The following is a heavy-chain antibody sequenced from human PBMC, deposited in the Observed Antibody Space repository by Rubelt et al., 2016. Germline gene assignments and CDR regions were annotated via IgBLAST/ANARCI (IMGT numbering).Heavy chain of an antibody. CDR3: ARVQRAGLLWDV. J-gene: IGHJ6*02. Sequence: GPGLVKPSETLSLTCTVSGGSISSYYRSWIRQPPGKGLQWIGSLFGGNTYYNPSLKSRVTISLDTSKNQFSLKLSSLTAVDTAVYFCARVQRAGLLWDVWGHGTAVTVSS. CDR2: LFGGNT. CDR1: GGSISSYY. V-gene: IGHV4-4*08. D-gene: IGHD3-10*01.